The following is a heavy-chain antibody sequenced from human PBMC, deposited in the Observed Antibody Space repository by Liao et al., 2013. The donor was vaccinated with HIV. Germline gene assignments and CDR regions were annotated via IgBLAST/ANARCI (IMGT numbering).Heavy chain of an antibody. Sequence: QLQLQESGPGLVKPSETLSLTCTVSGGSISSSSYYWGWIRQPPGKGLEWIGSIYYSGSTYYNPSLKSRVTISVDTSKNQFSLKLSSVTAADTAVYYCARDHPYGDNAFDIWGQGTMVTVSS. D-gene: IGHD4-17*01. CDR1: GGSISSSSYY. CDR3: ARDHPYGDNAFDI. V-gene: IGHV4-39*07. CDR2: IYYSGST. J-gene: IGHJ3*02.